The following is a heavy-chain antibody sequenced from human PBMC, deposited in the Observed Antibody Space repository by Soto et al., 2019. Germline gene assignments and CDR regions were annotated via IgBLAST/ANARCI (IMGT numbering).Heavy chain of an antibody. CDR2: INAGNGNT. J-gene: IGHJ4*02. V-gene: IGHV1-3*01. CDR1: GYTFTGYA. D-gene: IGHD6-19*01. CDR3: ARAVAVAADFDY. Sequence: SVKVSCKASGYTFTGYAMHWVRQAPGQRLEWMGWINAGNGNTKYSQKFQGRVTITRDTSASTAYMELSSLRSEDTAVYYCARAVAVAADFDYWGQGTLVTVSS.